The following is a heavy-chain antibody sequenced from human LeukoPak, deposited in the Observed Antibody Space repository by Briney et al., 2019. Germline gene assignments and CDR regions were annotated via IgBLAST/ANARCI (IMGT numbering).Heavy chain of an antibody. CDR2: IKQGGSEK. V-gene: IGHV3-7*03. J-gene: IGHJ6*04. CDR1: GFSFSNYA. Sequence: GGSLRLSCSASGFSFSNYAMYWVRQAPGKGLEWVANIKQGGSEKYYVDSVKGRFTISRDNAKNSLYLQMNSLRAEDTAVYYCARDFGLRCSGGTCYSVYYYGMDVRGKGTTVTVSS. D-gene: IGHD2-15*01. CDR3: ARDFGLRCSGGTCYSVYYYGMDV.